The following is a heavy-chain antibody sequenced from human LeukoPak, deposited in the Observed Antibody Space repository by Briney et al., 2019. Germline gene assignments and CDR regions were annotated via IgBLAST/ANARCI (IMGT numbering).Heavy chain of an antibody. CDR1: GFTFSAYS. V-gene: IGHV3-48*02. Sequence: GGSLRLSCVASGFTFSAYSMNWVRQAPGKGLEWISYISVRGSPVYYADSVRGRFTISRDNAQNSLSLEMNSLRDDDTALYYCTRGPYYGDYWGQGTLVTVSS. CDR3: TRGPYYGDY. CDR2: ISVRGSPV. D-gene: IGHD3-16*01. J-gene: IGHJ4*02.